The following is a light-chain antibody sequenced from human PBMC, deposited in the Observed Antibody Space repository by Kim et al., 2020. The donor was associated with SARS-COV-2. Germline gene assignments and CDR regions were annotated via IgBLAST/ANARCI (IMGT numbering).Light chain of an antibody. CDR2: RDY. V-gene: IGLV3-9*01. Sequence: SYELTQPLSVSVALGQTAKITCAGQNLRTKNVHWYQQKPGQAPVLVIYRDYRRPSGVPDRFSGSSSENTATLTVSAAQAGDEGDYYCQVWDTSVVFGGGT. J-gene: IGLJ2*01. CDR3: QVWDTSVV. CDR1: NLRTKN.